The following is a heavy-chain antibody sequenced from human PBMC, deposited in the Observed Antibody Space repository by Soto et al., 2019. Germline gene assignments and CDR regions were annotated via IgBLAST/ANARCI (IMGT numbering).Heavy chain of an antibody. CDR3: ARGVVVVAACQLGWFDP. J-gene: IGHJ5*02. D-gene: IGHD2-15*01. V-gene: IGHV1-69*01. CDR1: GGTFSSYA. Sequence: QVQLVQSGAEVKKSGSSVKVSCKASGGTFSSYAISWVRQAPGQGLEWMGGIVPLFGTAKYAQKFQGRLTITADESTSTAYMELSSLRFEGTAVYYCARGVVVVAACQLGWFDPWGQGTLVTVSS. CDR2: IVPLFGTA.